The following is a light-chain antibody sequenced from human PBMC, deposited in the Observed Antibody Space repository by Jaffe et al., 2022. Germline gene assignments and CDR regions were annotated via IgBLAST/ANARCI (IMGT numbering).Light chain of an antibody. V-gene: IGKV1-9*01. CDR3: QHLKSYPIT. J-gene: IGKJ5*01. CDR2: AAS. Sequence: DIQLTQSPSFLSASVGDRVTITCRASQGISSSLAWYQQKPGKAPKLLIYAASTLQSGVPSRFSGSGSGTEFILTINSLQPEDFATYYCQHLKSYPITFGQGTRLEIK. CDR1: QGISSS.